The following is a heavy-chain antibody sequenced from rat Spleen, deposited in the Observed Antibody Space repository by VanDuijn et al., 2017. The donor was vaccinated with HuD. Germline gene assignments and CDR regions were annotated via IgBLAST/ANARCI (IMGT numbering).Heavy chain of an antibody. J-gene: IGHJ1*01. Sequence: EVQLVESGGGLVQPGRSMKLSCAASGFTFSNYYMAWVRQAPTKGLEWVASINTGGGNTYYQGSVKGRFTISRDNAKSTLYLQMDSLRSEDTATYYCVRLLGAPDWYFDFWGPGTMVTVSS. V-gene: IGHV5-25*01. CDR3: VRLLGAPDWYFDF. CDR1: GFTFSNYY. CDR2: INTGGGNT. D-gene: IGHD5-1*01.